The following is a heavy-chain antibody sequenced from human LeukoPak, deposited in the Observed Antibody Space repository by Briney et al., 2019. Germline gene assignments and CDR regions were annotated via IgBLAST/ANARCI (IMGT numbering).Heavy chain of an antibody. J-gene: IGHJ4*02. D-gene: IGHD6-6*01. CDR1: GGSISSYY. CDR2: IYYSGST. CDR3: ARSPEYSSSSVEFDY. Sequence: SETLSLTCTVSGGSISSYYWSWIRQPPGKGLEWIGYIYYSGSTNYNPSLKSRVTIPVDTSKNQFSLKLSSVTAADTAVYYCARSPEYSSSSVEFDYWGQGTLVTVSS. V-gene: IGHV4-59*01.